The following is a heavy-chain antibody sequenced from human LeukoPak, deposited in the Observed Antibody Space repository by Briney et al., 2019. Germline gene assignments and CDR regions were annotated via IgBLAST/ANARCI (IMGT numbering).Heavy chain of an antibody. D-gene: IGHD4-11*01. V-gene: IGHV4-4*02. CDR1: GGSISNSNW. CDR2: IFYSGST. J-gene: IGHJ4*02. Sequence: SETLSLTCAVSGGSISNSNWWSWVRQPPGKGLEWIGEIFYSGSTNYNPSLKSRVTLSLDKSKNLFSLQLSSVTAADTAVYYCAKSYSNYPPYFDYWGQGTLVTVSS. CDR3: AKSYSNYPPYFDY.